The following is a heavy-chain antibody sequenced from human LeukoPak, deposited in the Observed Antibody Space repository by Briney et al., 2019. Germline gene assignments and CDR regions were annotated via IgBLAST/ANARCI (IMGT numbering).Heavy chain of an antibody. CDR2: ISYDGSNK. D-gene: IGHD4-23*01. CDR1: GFTFSSYG. Sequence: PGGSLRLSCETAGFTFSSYGMHWVRQAPGKGLEWVAVISYDGSNKYYADSVKGRFTISRDNSKNTLYLQMNSLRAEDTAVYYCAKDPTAGWGYGGNRHYFDYWGQGTLVTVSS. J-gene: IGHJ4*02. V-gene: IGHV3-30*18. CDR3: AKDPTAGWGYGGNRHYFDY.